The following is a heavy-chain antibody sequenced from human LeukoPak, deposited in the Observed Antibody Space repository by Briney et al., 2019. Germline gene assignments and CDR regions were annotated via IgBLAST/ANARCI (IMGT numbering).Heavy chain of an antibody. CDR3: ARAESGYDWEPSYFDY. Sequence: GGSLRLSCAASGFTFSDYYMSWIRQAPGKGLEWVSYISSSGSTIYYADSVKGRFTISRDNAKNSLYLQMNSLRAEDTAVCYCARAESGYDWEPSYFDYWGQGTLVTVSS. D-gene: IGHD5-12*01. V-gene: IGHV3-11*01. CDR2: ISSSGSTI. CDR1: GFTFSDYY. J-gene: IGHJ4*02.